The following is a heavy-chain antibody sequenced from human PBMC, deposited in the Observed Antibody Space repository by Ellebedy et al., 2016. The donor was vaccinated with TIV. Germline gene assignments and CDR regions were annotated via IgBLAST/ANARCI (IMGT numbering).Heavy chain of an antibody. V-gene: IGHV3-33*01. CDR1: GFTFSSYG. Sequence: PGGSLRLSCAASGFTFSSYGMHWVRQAPGKGLEWVAVIWYDGSNNYYADSVKGRFTISRDNSKNTLYLQINSLRAEDTAVYYCARDPGEMATVYYFDYWGPGNLVTVSS. J-gene: IGHJ4*02. CDR3: ARDPGEMATVYYFDY. D-gene: IGHD5-24*01. CDR2: IWYDGSNN.